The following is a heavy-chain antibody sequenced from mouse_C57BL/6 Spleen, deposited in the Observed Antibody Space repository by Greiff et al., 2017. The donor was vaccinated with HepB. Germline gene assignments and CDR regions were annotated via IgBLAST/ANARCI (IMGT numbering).Heavy chain of an antibody. Sequence: VQLQQSGPELVKPGASVKISCKASGYTFTDYYMNWVKQSHGKSLEWIGDINPNNGGTSYNQKFKGKATLTVDKSSSTAYMELRSLTSEDSAVYYCARVEMVDYLYYFDYWGQGTTLTVSS. J-gene: IGHJ2*01. CDR2: INPNNGGT. V-gene: IGHV1-26*01. CDR1: GYTFTDYY. D-gene: IGHD1-1*02. CDR3: ARVEMVDYLYYFDY.